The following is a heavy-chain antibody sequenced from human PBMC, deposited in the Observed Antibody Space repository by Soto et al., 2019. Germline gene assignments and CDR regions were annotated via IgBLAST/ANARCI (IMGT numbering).Heavy chain of an antibody. V-gene: IGHV3-23*01. CDR2: ISGSGGST. CDR1: GFTFSSYA. CDR3: AKGHYGDYSFDY. D-gene: IGHD4-17*01. J-gene: IGHJ4*02. Sequence: EEQLLESGGGLVQPGGSLRLSCAASGFTFSSYAMSWVRQAPGKGLEWVSAISGSGGSTYYADSVKGRFTISRDNSKNTLYLQMNSLRAEDTAVYYCAKGHYGDYSFDYWGQGTLVTVSS.